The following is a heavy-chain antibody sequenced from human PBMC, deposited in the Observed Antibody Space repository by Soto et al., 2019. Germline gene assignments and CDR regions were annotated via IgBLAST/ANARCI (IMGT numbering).Heavy chain of an antibody. V-gene: IGHV3-48*03. D-gene: IGHD1-1*01. J-gene: IGHJ3*01. CDR3: ARDHNVENAFDF. Sequence: GGSLRLSCAASGFTFSSYEMNWGRKAPGKGLEWVSYISSSGSTIYYADSVKGRFTISIDNAKNSLYLQMNSLRAEDSSVYYCARDHNVENAFDFWGQGTMVTVSS. CDR2: ISSSGSTI. CDR1: GFTFSSYE.